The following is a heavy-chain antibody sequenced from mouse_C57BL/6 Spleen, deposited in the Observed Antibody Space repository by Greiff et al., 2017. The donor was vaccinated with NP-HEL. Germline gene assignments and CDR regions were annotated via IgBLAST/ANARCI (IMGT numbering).Heavy chain of an antibody. CDR2: IHPNSGST. CDR1: GYTFTSYW. D-gene: IGHD1-1*01. Sequence: QVQLQQPGAELVKPGASVKLSCKASGYTFTSYWMHWVKQRPGQGLEWIGMIHPNSGSTNYNEKFKSKATLTVDKSSSTAYMQLSSLTSEDSAVYYCEGYYYGSSYFDYWGQGTTLTVSS. J-gene: IGHJ2*01. V-gene: IGHV1-64*01. CDR3: EGYYYGSSYFDY.